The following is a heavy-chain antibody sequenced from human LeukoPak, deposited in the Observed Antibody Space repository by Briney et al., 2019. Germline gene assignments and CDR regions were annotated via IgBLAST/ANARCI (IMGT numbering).Heavy chain of an antibody. CDR1: GGSISSYY. D-gene: IGHD1-20*01. J-gene: IGHJ5*02. CDR2: IYYSGST. Sequence: SETLSLTCTVSGGSISSYYWSWIRQPPGKGLEWTGYIYYSGSTNYNPSLKSRVTISVDTSKNQFSLKLSSVTAADTAVYYCAGSITGTRGWFDPWGQGTLVTVSS. V-gene: IGHV4-59*01. CDR3: AGSITGTRGWFDP.